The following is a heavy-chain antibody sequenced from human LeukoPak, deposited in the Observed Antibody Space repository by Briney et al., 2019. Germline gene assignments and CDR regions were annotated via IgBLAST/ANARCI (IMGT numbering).Heavy chain of an antibody. CDR2: ISYDGSNK. D-gene: IGHD6-19*01. CDR3: AKDLESIAVAGTNY. V-gene: IGHV3-30*18. CDR1: GFTFSSYG. J-gene: IGHJ4*02. Sequence: GGSLRLSCAASGFTFSSYGMHWVRQAPGKGLEWVAVISYDGSNKYYADSMKGRFTISRDNSKNTLYLQMNSLRAEDTAVYYCAKDLESIAVAGTNYWGQGTLVTVSS.